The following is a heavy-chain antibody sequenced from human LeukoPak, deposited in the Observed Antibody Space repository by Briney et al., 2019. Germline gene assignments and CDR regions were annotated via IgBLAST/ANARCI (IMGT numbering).Heavy chain of an antibody. Sequence: SETLSLTCTVSGGSISSGSYYWSWIRQPAGKGLEWIGYIYYSGSTSYNPSLKSRVTISVDKSKNQFSLKLSSVTAADTAVYYCARVQVYYYGSGSYFYFDYWGQGTLVTVSS. D-gene: IGHD3-10*01. CDR2: IYYSGST. J-gene: IGHJ4*02. V-gene: IGHV4-61*10. CDR1: GGSISSGSYY. CDR3: ARVQVYYYGSGSYFYFDY.